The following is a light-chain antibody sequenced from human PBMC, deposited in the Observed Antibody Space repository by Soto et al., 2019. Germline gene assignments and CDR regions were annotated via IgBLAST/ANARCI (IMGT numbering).Light chain of an antibody. CDR3: LLYYGGAQLV. J-gene: IGLJ3*02. CDR2: TTN. CDR1: TGAVTSGNY. Sequence: QAVVTQEPSLTVSPGGTVTLTCASSTGAVTSGNYPSWFQQKPGQTPRTLIYTTNSRHSWTPARFSGSLLGGKAALTLSGVQPEYEAEYYCLLYYGGAQLVFGGGTKLTVL. V-gene: IGLV7-43*01.